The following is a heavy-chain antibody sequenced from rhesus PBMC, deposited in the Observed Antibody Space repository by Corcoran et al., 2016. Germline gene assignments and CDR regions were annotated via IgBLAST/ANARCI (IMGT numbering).Heavy chain of an antibody. Sequence: QVQLKESGPGLVKPSETLSLTCAVSGGSVSSGYGWGWIRQPPGKGLAWVGTIYGPTGHTSSDPSLKSRVAISSDISQNQLSLRLNSVTAADTAVYFCARVNWTDGLDYWGQGVLVTVSS. CDR1: GGSVSSGYG. CDR2: IYGPTGHT. D-gene: IGHD1-7*02. CDR3: ARVNWTDGLDY. J-gene: IGHJ4*01. V-gene: IGHV4S7*01.